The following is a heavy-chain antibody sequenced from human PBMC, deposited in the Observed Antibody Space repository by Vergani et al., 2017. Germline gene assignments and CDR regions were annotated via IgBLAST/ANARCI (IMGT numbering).Heavy chain of an antibody. J-gene: IGHJ4*02. D-gene: IGHD2-15*01. Sequence: EVQLVESGGGLVQPGGSLRLSCAASGFTFSSYSMNWVRQAPGKGLEWVSYISSSSSTIYYADSVKGRFTISRDNAKNSLYLQMNSLRAEDTAVYYCARLIGYCSGGSCYWVYFDYWGQGTLVTVSS. CDR2: ISSSSSTI. V-gene: IGHV3-48*01. CDR1: GFTFSSYS. CDR3: ARLIGYCSGGSCYWVYFDY.